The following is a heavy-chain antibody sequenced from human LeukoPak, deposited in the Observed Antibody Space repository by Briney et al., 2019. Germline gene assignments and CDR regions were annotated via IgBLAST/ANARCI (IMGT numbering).Heavy chain of an antibody. CDR1: GFTFSGSA. Sequence: GGSLRLSCAASGFTFSGSAMSWVRQAPGEGLQWVSLISSTGGTTYYAGSVKGRFTISRDNAKNTLYLHMSSLRAEDTAVYFCARRPRDSSGYYLGAFRAWGQGTTVTVSS. CDR2: ISSTGGTT. J-gene: IGHJ3*01. D-gene: IGHD3-22*01. V-gene: IGHV3-23*01. CDR3: ARRPRDSSGYYLGAFRA.